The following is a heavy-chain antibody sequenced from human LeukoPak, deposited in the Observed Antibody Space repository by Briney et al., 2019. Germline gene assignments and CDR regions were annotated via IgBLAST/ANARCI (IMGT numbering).Heavy chain of an antibody. CDR1: GGSISSYY. D-gene: IGHD5-12*01. CDR3: ASNRGYSGYVFDY. Sequence: YPSEALSLTCTVSGGSISSYYWSWIRQPPGKGLEWIGYIYTSGSTNYNPSLKSRVTISVDTSKNQFSLKLSSVTAADTAVYYCASNRGYSGYVFDYWGQGTLVTVSS. CDR2: IYTSGST. V-gene: IGHV4-4*09. J-gene: IGHJ4*02.